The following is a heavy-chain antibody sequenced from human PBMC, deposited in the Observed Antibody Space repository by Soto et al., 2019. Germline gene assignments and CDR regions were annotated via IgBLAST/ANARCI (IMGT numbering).Heavy chain of an antibody. V-gene: IGHV4-31*01. CDR2: IDYSGST. Sequence: QVQLQESGPGLVKPSQTLSLTCTVSGGSISSGGYYWSWIRQHPGKGLEWIGYIDYSGSTYYNPSLKSPVTISVDTSKNQFSLKLSSVTAADTAVYYCAREPSEAVSDAFDIWGQGTMVTVSS. CDR3: AREPSEAVSDAFDI. J-gene: IGHJ3*02. CDR1: GGSISSGGYY.